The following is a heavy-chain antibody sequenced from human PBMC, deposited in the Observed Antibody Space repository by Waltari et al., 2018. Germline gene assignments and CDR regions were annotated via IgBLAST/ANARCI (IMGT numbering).Heavy chain of an antibody. D-gene: IGHD3-10*01. CDR2: ISYSGST. V-gene: IGHV4-30-4*08. CDR3: ARAPGVHYYYYYMDV. Sequence: QVQLQESGPGLVKPSQTLSLTCTVSGGPISSGDYYWSWIRQPPGNGLEWIGYISYSGSTYYNPSLKSRVTMSVDTSKNQFSLELSSVTAADTAVYYCARAPGVHYYYYYMDVWGKGTTVTVSS. J-gene: IGHJ6*03. CDR1: GGPISSGDYY.